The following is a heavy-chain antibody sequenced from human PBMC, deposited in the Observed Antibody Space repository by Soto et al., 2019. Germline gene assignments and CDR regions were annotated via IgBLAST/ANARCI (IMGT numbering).Heavy chain of an antibody. CDR1: GFTFTSSA. CDR2: IVVGSGNT. CDR3: AADRRSGSDPPFDY. Sequence: QMQLVQSGPEVKKPGTSVKVSCKASGFTFTSSAVQWVRQARGQRLEWIGWIVVGSGNTNYAQKFQERVTITRDMSTSTAYMELSSLRSEDTAVYYCAADRRSGSDPPFDYWGQGTLVTVSS. J-gene: IGHJ4*02. D-gene: IGHD1-26*01. V-gene: IGHV1-58*01.